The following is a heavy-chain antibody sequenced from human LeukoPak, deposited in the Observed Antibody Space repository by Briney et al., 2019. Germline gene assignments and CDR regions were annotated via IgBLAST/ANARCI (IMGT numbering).Heavy chain of an antibody. D-gene: IGHD6-13*01. J-gene: IGHJ4*02. CDR1: GFTFSSYA. CDR3: ARDVAAAGTPRFDY. Sequence: GGSLRLSCAASGFTFSSYAMSWVRQPPGKGLEWVSTISLIGGSTYYADSVKGRFTISRDNSKNTLYLQMNSLRAEDTAVYYCARDVAAAGTPRFDYGGQGTRVTVSS. CDR2: ISLIGGST. V-gene: IGHV3-23*01.